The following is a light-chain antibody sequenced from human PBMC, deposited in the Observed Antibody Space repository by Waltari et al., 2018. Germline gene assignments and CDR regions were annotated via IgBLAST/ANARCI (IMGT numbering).Light chain of an antibody. CDR3: QHLGT. Sequence: VLTQSPGTLSLSPGERATLSCKASQPVSSTFLAWYQQRPGQAPRLLIYGASTRAAGVPDRISGSGSGTDFALTISRLEPEDFAVYYCQHLGTFGQGTKVEI. CDR2: GAS. CDR1: QPVSSTF. J-gene: IGKJ1*01. V-gene: IGKV3-20*01.